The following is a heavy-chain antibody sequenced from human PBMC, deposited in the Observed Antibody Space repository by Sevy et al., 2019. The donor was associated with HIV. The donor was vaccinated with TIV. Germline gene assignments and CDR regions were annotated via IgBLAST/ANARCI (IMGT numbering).Heavy chain of an antibody. J-gene: IGHJ6*02. V-gene: IGHV3-30*04. D-gene: IGHD5-12*01. Sequence: GGSLRLSCAASGFTFSSYAMHWVRQAPGKGLEWVAVISYDGSNKYYAHSVKGRFTISRDNSKNTLYLQMNSLRAEDTAVYYCARDPNNSGYDSVLHYYYYYGMDVWGQGTTVTVSS. CDR2: ISYDGSNK. CDR1: GFTFSSYA. CDR3: ARDPNNSGYDSVLHYYYYYGMDV.